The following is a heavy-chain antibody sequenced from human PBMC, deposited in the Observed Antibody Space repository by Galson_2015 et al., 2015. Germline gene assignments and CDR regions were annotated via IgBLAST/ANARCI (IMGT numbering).Heavy chain of an antibody. J-gene: IGHJ4*02. CDR3: ANSKYYGSGRPLN. Sequence: SLRLSCAASGFTFSSYGMHWVRQAPGKGLEWVAVISYDGSNKYYADSVKGRFTISRDNSKNTLYLQMNSLRAEDTAVYYCANSKYYGSGRPLNWGQGTLVTVSS. D-gene: IGHD3-10*01. CDR1: GFTFSSYG. CDR2: ISYDGSNK. V-gene: IGHV3-30*18.